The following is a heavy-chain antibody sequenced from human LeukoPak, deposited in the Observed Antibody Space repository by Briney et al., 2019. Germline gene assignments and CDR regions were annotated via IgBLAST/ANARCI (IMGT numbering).Heavy chain of an antibody. Sequence: GGSLRLSCAASRFTVSSNYMSWVRQAPGKGLEWVSVIYSGGSTYYADSVKGRFTISRDNSKNTLYLQMNSLRAEDTAVYYCARDQGRYSSSWYLDYWGQGTLVTVSS. V-gene: IGHV3-53*01. CDR1: RFTVSSNY. J-gene: IGHJ4*02. CDR3: ARDQGRYSSSWYLDY. CDR2: IYSGGST. D-gene: IGHD6-13*01.